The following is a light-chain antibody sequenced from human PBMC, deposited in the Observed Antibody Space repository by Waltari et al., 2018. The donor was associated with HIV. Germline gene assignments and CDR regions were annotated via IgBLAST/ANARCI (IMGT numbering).Light chain of an antibody. CDR3: QQCGTSPPNS. J-gene: IGKJ2*03. CDR1: QDINTNY. Sequence: EIVLTQSPGTLSLSPGERATLSCRASQDINTNYIAWYQHRPGQAPRLLIYGAAGRATGIPDRFRGRGSGTDFTLTISGVEPEDFAVYYCQQCGTSPPNSFGQGTRLEIK. V-gene: IGKV3-20*01. CDR2: GAA.